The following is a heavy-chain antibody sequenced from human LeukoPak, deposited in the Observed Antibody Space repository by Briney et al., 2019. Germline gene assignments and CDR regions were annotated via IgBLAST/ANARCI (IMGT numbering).Heavy chain of an antibody. J-gene: IGHJ4*02. CDR3: SKDRCSGWFYLHC. V-gene: IGHV3-74*01. CDR2: IHSDGSST. D-gene: IGHD6-19*01. Sequence: PGGSVRRSSAASAFTFNSIWLDWVRQVPGKGLVWVSRIHSDGSSTNYADSVRGRFTISRDNAKNTVYLQMNSLRVEDTAVYYWSKDRCSGWFYLHCWRQGTLVTVSS. CDR1: AFTFNSIW.